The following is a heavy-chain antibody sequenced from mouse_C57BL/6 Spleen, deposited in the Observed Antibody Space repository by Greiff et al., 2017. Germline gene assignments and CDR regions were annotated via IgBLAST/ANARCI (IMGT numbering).Heavy chain of an antibody. D-gene: IGHD1-1*01. CDR2: IYPGSGST. V-gene: IGHV1-55*01. J-gene: IGHJ3*01. CDR1: GYTFTSYW. Sequence: QVQLKQPGAELVKPGASVKMSCKASGYTFTSYWITWVKQRPGQGLEWIGDIYPGSGSTNYTEKFKSKATLTVDTSSSTAYMQLSSLTSEDSAVYYCARRGYYGSSPWFAYWGQGTLVTVSA. CDR3: ARRGYYGSSPWFAY.